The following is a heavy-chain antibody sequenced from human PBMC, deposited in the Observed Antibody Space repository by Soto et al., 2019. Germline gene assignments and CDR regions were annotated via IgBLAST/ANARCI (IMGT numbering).Heavy chain of an antibody. CDR2: INPATGAA. V-gene: IGHV1-2*02. CDR3: ARGGGVGVAGSAAFDM. CDR1: GYPVTAYY. J-gene: IGHJ3*02. Sequence: QLHLVQSGAVVKKPGASVTVSCSASGYPVTAYYMHWVRQAPGRGLEWMGGINPATGAAKYTQTFQGRVTMTRDTSTSTVFLEPRGLTSEDTAVFYFARGGGVGVAGSAAFDMWGQGTLVTVSS. D-gene: IGHD3-3*01.